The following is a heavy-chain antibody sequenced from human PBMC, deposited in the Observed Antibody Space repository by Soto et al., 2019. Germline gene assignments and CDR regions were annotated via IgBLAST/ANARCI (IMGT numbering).Heavy chain of an antibody. D-gene: IGHD3-3*01. CDR2: INPSGGRT. CDR1: GYTFTSYS. V-gene: IGHV1-46*01. CDR3: ARFWRGRNYYLDY. Sequence: ASVKVSCKASGYTFTSYSIQWVRQAPGQGLEWVGIINPSGGRTTYAQNFQGRVTMTSDTSTSTVYMELSSLRSDDTAVYYCARFWRGRNYYLDYWGQGTLVTVSS. J-gene: IGHJ4*02.